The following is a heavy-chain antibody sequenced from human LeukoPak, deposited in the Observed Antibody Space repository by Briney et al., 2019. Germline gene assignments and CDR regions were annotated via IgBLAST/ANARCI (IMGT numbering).Heavy chain of an antibody. Sequence: PVKVSCKASGGTFSSYAISWVRQAPGQGLEWMGGIIPIFGTANYAQKFQGRVTITADESTSTAYMELSSLRSEDTAVYYCAGDVGGRSGFDYWGQGTLVTVSS. J-gene: IGHJ4*02. V-gene: IGHV1-69*13. CDR2: IIPIFGTA. CDR3: AGDVGGRSGFDY. D-gene: IGHD1-26*01. CDR1: GGTFSSYA.